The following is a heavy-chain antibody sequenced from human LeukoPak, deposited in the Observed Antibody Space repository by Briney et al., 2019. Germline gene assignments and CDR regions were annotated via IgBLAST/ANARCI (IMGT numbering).Heavy chain of an antibody. J-gene: IGHJ3*02. CDR2: ISYDGSNK. CDR1: GFTFSSYG. D-gene: IGHD6-13*01. V-gene: IGHV3-30*03. Sequence: GGSLRLSCAASGFTFSSYGVHWVRQAPGKGLEWVAVISYDGSNKYYADSVKGRFTISRDNSKNTLYLQMNSLRAEDTAVYYCAGGQQLEYAFDIWGQGTMVTVSS. CDR3: AGGQQLEYAFDI.